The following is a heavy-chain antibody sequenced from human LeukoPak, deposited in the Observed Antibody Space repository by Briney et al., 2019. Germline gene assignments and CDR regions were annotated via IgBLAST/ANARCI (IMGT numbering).Heavy chain of an antibody. CDR2: ISDNGGNT. CDR3: VKAAGSWYGYFDY. D-gene: IGHD6-13*01. J-gene: IGHJ4*02. CDR1: GFTFSNYA. Sequence: PGGSLRLSCSASGFTFSNYAIHWVRQAPAKGLEYVSTISDNGGNTNYADSVKGRFTISRDNSKNILYLQMSSLRPEDTAVYYCVKAAGSWYGYFDYWGQGTLVTVSS. V-gene: IGHV3-64D*06.